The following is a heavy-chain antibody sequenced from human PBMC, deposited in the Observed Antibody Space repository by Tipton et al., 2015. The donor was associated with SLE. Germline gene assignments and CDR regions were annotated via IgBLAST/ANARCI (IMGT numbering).Heavy chain of an antibody. CDR1: GRSFIGSY. J-gene: IGHJ2*01. D-gene: IGHD6-13*01. Sequence: LRLSCAVYGRSFIGSYWTWIRQPPGKGLEWIGDIDHSGVTHYNPSLKSRVTISRDTSGNQFSLNLSSVTASDTAVYFCTRAEFSSNWYMYWHFDLWGRGTLVTVS. V-gene: IGHV4-34*01. CDR3: TRAEFSSNWYMYWHFDL. CDR2: IDHSGVT.